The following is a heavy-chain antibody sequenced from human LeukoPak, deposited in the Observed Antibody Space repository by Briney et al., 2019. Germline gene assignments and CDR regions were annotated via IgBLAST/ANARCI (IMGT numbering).Heavy chain of an antibody. Sequence: PGGSLRLSCAASGFTFSSNAMSWVRQAQGKGMEWVSAISGSGGSTYYADSVKGRFTSSRDNSKNTLYLQMNSLRADDTAVYYCAKGWMFGELLNCWGQGTLVTVSS. J-gene: IGHJ4*02. CDR3: AKGWMFGELLNC. CDR2: ISGSGGST. CDR1: GFTFSSNA. V-gene: IGHV3-23*01. D-gene: IGHD3-10*02.